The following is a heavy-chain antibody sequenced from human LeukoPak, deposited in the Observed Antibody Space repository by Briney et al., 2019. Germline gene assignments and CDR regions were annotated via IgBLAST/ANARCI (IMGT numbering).Heavy chain of an antibody. CDR2: IYYSGST. CDR3: ARDEVAERGGTFDY. CDR1: GGSISSYY. D-gene: IGHD2-15*01. V-gene: IGHV4-30-4*08. J-gene: IGHJ4*02. Sequence: NPSETLSLTCTVSGGSISSYYWSWIRQPPGKGLEWIGYIYYSGSTYYNPSLKSRVTISVDTSKNQFSLKLSSVTAADTAVYYCARDEVAERGGTFDYWGQGTLVTVSS.